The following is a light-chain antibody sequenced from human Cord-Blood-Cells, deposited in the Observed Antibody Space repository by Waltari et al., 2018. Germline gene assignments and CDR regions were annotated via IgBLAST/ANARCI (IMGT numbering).Light chain of an antibody. V-gene: IGKV1-39*01. J-gene: IGKJ3*01. CDR3: QQSYSTPPFT. CDR1: QSISSY. CDR2: AAS. Sequence: DIQMTQSPSSLSASVGDRVTITYRARQSISSYLNWYQQKPGKAPKLLIYAASSLQSGVPSRFSGSGSGTDFTLTSSSLQPEDFATYYCQQSYSTPPFTFGPGTKVDIK.